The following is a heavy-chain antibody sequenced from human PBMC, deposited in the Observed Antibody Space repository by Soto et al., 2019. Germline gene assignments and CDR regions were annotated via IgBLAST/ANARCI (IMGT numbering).Heavy chain of an antibody. CDR1: GFTFRSYS. V-gene: IGHV3-48*01. CDR3: ARESYCSSTSCHSDPFDI. D-gene: IGHD2-2*01. Sequence: EVQLVESGGGLVQPGGSLRISCAASGFTFRSYSMNWVRQAPGKGLEWVSYISSGSSTKYYADSVKGRFTISRDNAKDLLYLQMNSLRADDTAVYYCARESYCSSTSCHSDPFDIWGQGTMVTVSS. CDR2: ISSGSSTK. J-gene: IGHJ3*02.